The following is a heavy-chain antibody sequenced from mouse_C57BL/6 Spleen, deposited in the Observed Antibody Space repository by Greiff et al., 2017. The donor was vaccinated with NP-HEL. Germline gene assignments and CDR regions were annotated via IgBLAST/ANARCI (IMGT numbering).Heavy chain of an antibody. D-gene: IGHD6-1*01. Sequence: QVQLQQSGAELVKPGASVKLSCKASGYTFTEYTIHWVKQRSGQGLEWIGWFYPGSGSIKYNEKFKDKATLTADKSSSTVYMELSRLTSEDSAVYFCARPAGGGSLVLAWFAYWGQGTLVTVSA. CDR1: GYTFTEYT. CDR2: FYPGSGSI. V-gene: IGHV1-62-2*01. CDR3: ARPAGGGSLVLAWFAY. J-gene: IGHJ3*01.